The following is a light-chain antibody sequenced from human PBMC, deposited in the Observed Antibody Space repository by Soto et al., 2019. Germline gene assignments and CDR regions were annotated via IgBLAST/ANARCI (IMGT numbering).Light chain of an antibody. CDR1: SSDVGGYNY. CDR3: SSYTLSSTHV. Sequence: QSVLTQPASVSGSPGQSITISCTGTSSDVGGYNYVSWYQQHPGKAPKLMIYDVPNRPSGVSNRFSGSKSGNTASLTISGLQAEDEADYYCSSYTLSSTHVFGTGTKLTVL. V-gene: IGLV2-14*03. J-gene: IGLJ1*01. CDR2: DVP.